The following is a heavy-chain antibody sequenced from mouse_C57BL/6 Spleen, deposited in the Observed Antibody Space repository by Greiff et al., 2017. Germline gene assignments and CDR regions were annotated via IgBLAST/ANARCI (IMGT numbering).Heavy chain of an antibody. J-gene: IGHJ4*01. Sequence: QVQLQQSGPELVKPGASVKISCKASGYAFSSSWMTWVKQRPGKGLEGIGRIYPGDGDTNYNGTFKGKATLTADKSSSTAYMQLSSLTSEDSAVYFCARSYYSSSYYYYAMDYWGQGTSVTVSS. CDR2: IYPGDGDT. CDR3: ARSYYSSSYYYYAMDY. V-gene: IGHV1-82*01. D-gene: IGHD1-1*01. CDR1: GYAFSSSW.